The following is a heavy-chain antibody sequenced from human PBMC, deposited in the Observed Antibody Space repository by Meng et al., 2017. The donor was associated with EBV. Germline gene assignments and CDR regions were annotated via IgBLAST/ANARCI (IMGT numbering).Heavy chain of an antibody. V-gene: IGHV1-69*06. CDR3: ARAEIAAAGRLDY. CDR2: IIPIFGTA. J-gene: IGHJ4*02. Sequence: QWQLLRSGAEGKEPGSSVKVSCKASGGTFSSYAISWVRQAPGQGLEWMGGIIPIFGTANYAQKFQGRVPITADKSTSTAYMELSSLRSEDTAVYYCARAEIAAAGRLDYWGQGTLVTVSS. CDR1: GGTFSSYA. D-gene: IGHD6-13*01.